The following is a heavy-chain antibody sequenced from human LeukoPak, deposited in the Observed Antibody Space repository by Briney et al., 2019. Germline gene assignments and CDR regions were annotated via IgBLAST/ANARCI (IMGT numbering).Heavy chain of an antibody. D-gene: IGHD2-2*01. CDR1: GGTFSSYA. V-gene: IGHV1-69*13. Sequence: SVKVSCKASGGTFSSYAISWVRQAPGQGLEWMGGIIPSFGTANYAQKFQGRVTITADESTSTAYMELSSLRSEDTAVYYCARGSYVEYGLYYYYYMDVWGKGTTVTVSS. CDR2: IIPSFGTA. J-gene: IGHJ6*03. CDR3: ARGSYVEYGLYYYYYMDV.